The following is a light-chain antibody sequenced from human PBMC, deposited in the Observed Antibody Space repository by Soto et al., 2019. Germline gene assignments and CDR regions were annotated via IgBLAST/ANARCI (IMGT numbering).Light chain of an antibody. J-gene: IGKJ3*01. V-gene: IGKV1-39*01. CDR2: AAS. CDR3: QQSYSSS. CDR1: QSISRY. Sequence: DIQMTQSPSSLSASVGDRVTITCRASQSISRYLNWYQQKPGKAPKLLIYAASSLQSGVPSRFSGSGSGTDFTLTISSLQPEDFATYYWQQSYSSSFGPGTKVDIK.